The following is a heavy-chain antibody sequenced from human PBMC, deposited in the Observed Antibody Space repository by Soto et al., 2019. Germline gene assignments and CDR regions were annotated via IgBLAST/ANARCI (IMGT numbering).Heavy chain of an antibody. J-gene: IGHJ4*02. V-gene: IGHV1-18*04. CDR1: GYTFTSYG. CDR2: ISAYNGNT. CDR3: ARDQACMTTVTKGRVDY. Sequence: QVQLVQSGAEVKKPGASVKVSCKASGYTFTSYGISWVRQAPGQGLEWMGWISAYNGNTNYAQKLQGRVTMTTDTSTSTAFMELRRLRSDDTAVYYCARDQACMTTVTKGRVDYWGQGTLVTVSS. D-gene: IGHD4-17*01.